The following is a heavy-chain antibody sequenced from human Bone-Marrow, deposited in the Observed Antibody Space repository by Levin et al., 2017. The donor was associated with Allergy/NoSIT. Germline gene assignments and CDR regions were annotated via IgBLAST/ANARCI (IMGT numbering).Heavy chain of an antibody. D-gene: IGHD4-17*01. CDR2: VSYSGTT. CDR1: GGSVRSQNYY. V-gene: IGHV4-61*01. CDR3: ARDHGDSSDAFAI. Sequence: ESLKISCSVSGGSVRSQNYYWSWIRQPPGKPLEWIGYVSYSGTTTYSPSLESRVTISLGTSENQFSLRLTSLTAADTAVYYCARDHGDSSDAFAIWGQGSMVTVSS. J-gene: IGHJ3*02.